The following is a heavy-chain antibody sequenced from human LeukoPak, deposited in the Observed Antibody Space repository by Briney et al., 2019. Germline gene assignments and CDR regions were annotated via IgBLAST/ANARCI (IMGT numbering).Heavy chain of an antibody. D-gene: IGHD1-1*01. Sequence: PGGSLRLSCAASGFTFSNCGMSWVRQTPGRGWEWVSAISGSGDSTYYADSVKGRFTISRDNYKNTLYLQMNSLRAGDTAVYYCARVAKERVGGVYYFDYWGQGTLVTVSS. CDR1: GFTFSNCG. V-gene: IGHV3-23*01. CDR2: ISGSGDST. CDR3: ARVAKERVGGVYYFDY. J-gene: IGHJ4*02.